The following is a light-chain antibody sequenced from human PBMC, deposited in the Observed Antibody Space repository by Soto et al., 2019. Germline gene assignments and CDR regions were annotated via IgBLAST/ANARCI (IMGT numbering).Light chain of an antibody. J-gene: IGKJ2*02. CDR3: QQYNNWPPCT. Sequence: EIVMTQSPATLSVSPGARATLSCRASQSVSSNLDWYQQTPGQAPRLLIYGASTRATGIPARFSGRGSGTDFTLTMSSLQSEYVAVYYGQQYNNWPPCTFGQGTKLEIK. CDR1: QSVSSN. V-gene: IGKV3-15*01. CDR2: GAS.